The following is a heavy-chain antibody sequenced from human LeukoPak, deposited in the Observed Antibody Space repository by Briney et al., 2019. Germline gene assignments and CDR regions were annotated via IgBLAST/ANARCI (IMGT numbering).Heavy chain of an antibody. Sequence: ASVKASCKASGYTFTSYGISWVRQAPGQGLEWMGWISAYNGNTNYAQKLQGRVTMTTDTSTSTAYMELRSLRSDDTAVYYCARAVRCGGDCYYFDYWGQGTLVTVSS. CDR3: ARAVRCGGDCYYFDY. CDR2: ISAYNGNT. CDR1: GYTFTSYG. D-gene: IGHD2-21*02. J-gene: IGHJ4*02. V-gene: IGHV1-18*04.